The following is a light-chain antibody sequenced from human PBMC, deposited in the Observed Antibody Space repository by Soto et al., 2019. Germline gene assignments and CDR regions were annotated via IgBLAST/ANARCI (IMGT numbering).Light chain of an antibody. CDR3: KSYAGSNTYV. J-gene: IGLJ1*01. CDR2: EVV. CDR1: RSNLGAGYD. V-gene: IGLV1-40*01. Sequence: QSVLTQPPSVSGAPGQRVTISCTGSRSNLGAGYDVHWYQHHPGKAPRLIIYEVVQRPSGVPDRFSGSKSGNTASLTVSGLQAADEADYFCKSYAGSNTYVLGSGTKVTV.